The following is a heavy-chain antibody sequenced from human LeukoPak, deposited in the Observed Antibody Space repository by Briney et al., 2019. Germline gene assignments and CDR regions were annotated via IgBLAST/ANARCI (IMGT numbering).Heavy chain of an antibody. Sequence: ASVKVSCKASGFTFTSSAVQWVRQARGQRLEWIGWIVVGSGNTNYAQKFQERVTITRDMSTSLVYMELSSLRSEDTAVYYCAAEAAYYYDSRDAFDVWGQGTMVTVSS. V-gene: IGHV1-58*01. CDR3: AAEAAYYYDSRDAFDV. D-gene: IGHD3-22*01. CDR2: IVVGSGNT. CDR1: GFTFTSSA. J-gene: IGHJ3*01.